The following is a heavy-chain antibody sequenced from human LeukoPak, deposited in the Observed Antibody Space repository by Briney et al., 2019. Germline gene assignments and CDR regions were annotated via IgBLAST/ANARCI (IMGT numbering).Heavy chain of an antibody. V-gene: IGHV4-59*01. J-gene: IGHJ4*02. D-gene: IGHD3-3*01. Sequence: PSETLSLTCTVSGGSISSYYWSWIRQPPGTGLEWIGYIYYSGSTNYNPSLKSRVTISVDTSKNQFSLKLSSVTAADTAVYYCARFGVGYFDYWGQGTLVTVSS. CDR2: IYYSGST. CDR3: ARFGVGYFDY. CDR1: GGSISSYY.